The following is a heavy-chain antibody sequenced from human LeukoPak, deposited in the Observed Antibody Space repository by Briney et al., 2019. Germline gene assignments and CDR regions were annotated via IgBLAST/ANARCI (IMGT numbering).Heavy chain of an antibody. Sequence: SETLSLTCSVSGYSISSGYYWGWIRQPPGKGLEWIGSIYHSGSTYYNPSLKSRVTISTDTSENQFSLKLSSVTAADTAVYYCARGHSSRAFDIWGQGTMVTVSS. V-gene: IGHV4-38-2*02. CDR2: IYHSGST. D-gene: IGHD6-19*01. CDR3: ARGHSSRAFDI. CDR1: GYSISSGYY. J-gene: IGHJ3*02.